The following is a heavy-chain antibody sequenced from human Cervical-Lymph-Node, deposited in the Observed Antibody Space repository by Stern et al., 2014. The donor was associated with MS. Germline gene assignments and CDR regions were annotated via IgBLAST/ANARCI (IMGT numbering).Heavy chain of an antibody. CDR1: GGTFSKFP. CDR3: ALSSETSDRWYSLGYDL. D-gene: IGHD6-13*01. Sequence: VQLVEYEAEVTKPGSSVKVSCKASGGTFSKFPSSWVRQAPGQGLEWMGGIFPVFGTPTYAQEFRGRVTITADVSTSTVYMELSSLRSDDTAVYYCALSSETSDRWYSLGYDLWGQGTLVTVSS. V-gene: IGHV1-69*01. CDR2: IFPVFGTP. J-gene: IGHJ5*02.